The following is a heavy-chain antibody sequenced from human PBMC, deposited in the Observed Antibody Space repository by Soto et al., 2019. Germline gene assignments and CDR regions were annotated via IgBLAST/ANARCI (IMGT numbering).Heavy chain of an antibody. D-gene: IGHD2-21*02. V-gene: IGHV1-46*04. J-gene: IGHJ4*02. CDR3: ARGGHVVVVTAAFDY. CDR1: GDTFTNYY. Sequence: QVQLMQSGAEVKKPGASVKVSCKASGDTFTNYYIHWVRQAPGQGLEWMGTVNPSGGHTTYSQNLLGRVTMTRDTSTSTLYMGLTSLTSDDTAVYYCARGGHVVVVTAAFDYWGQGTLVTVSS. CDR2: VNPSGGHT.